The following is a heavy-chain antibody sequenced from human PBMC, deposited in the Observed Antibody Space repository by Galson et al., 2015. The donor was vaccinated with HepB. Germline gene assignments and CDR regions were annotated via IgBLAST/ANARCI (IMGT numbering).Heavy chain of an antibody. CDR1: GFVFSNAW. D-gene: IGHD5-24*01. V-gene: IGHV3-15*01. CDR2: IKNKAHGETR. Sequence: SLRLSCAASGFVFSNAWMNWVRQAPGKGLEWVGRIKNKAHGETRDYAAPVKGRFTVSREDSKNTLYLQMNSVTTEDTAMYYCATGEDGHSHWGQGTLVTVSS. J-gene: IGHJ4*02. CDR3: ATGEDGHSH.